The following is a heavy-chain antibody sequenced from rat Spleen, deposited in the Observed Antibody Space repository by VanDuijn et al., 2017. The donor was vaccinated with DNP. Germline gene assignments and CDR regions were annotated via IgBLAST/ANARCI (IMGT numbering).Heavy chain of an antibody. V-gene: IGHV5-27*01. CDR3: TTASTIY. Sequence: EVQLVESGGGLVQPGRSLILSCAASGFTFSDYAMAWVRQAPTKGLEWVASISPSGGNIYYRDSVRGRFTLSRDNAESTLYLQMDSLRSEDTATYYCTTASTIYWGQGVMVTVSS. CDR2: ISPSGGNI. CDR1: GFTFSDYA. J-gene: IGHJ2*01.